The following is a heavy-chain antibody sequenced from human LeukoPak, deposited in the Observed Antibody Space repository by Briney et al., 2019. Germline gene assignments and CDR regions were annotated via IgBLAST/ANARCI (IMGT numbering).Heavy chain of an antibody. CDR2: ILPIFDMA. V-gene: IGHV1-69*04. D-gene: IGHD5-24*01. CDR1: GGTFSTYA. Sequence: SVNVSCKASGGTFSTYAITWVRQAPGQGLEWMGRILPIFDMANYAQKFQDRVTITADKSTRTAYMELSSLRSDDTAVYYCARDGGWLQTQNHYYYHGMDVWGQGTTVAVSS. CDR3: ARDGGWLQTQNHYYYHGMDV. J-gene: IGHJ6*02.